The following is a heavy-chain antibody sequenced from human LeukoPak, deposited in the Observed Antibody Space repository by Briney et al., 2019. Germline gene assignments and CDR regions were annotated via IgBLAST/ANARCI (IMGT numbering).Heavy chain of an antibody. V-gene: IGHV3-21*04. CDR3: AKDMFPAAAKAHFDY. Sequence: GGSLRLSCAASGFTFSSYSMNWVRQAPGKGLEWVSSISSSSSYIYYADSVKGRFTISRNNAKNSLYLQMNSLRAEDTALYYCAKDMFPAAAKAHFDYWGQGTLVTVSS. CDR2: ISSSSSYI. CDR1: GFTFSSYS. J-gene: IGHJ4*02. D-gene: IGHD2-2*01.